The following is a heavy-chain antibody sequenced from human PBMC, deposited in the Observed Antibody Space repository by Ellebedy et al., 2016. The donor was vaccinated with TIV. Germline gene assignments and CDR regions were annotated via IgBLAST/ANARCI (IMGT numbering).Heavy chain of an antibody. J-gene: IGHJ4*02. V-gene: IGHV1-69*13. D-gene: IGHD6-19*01. CDR1: GGTFSSYA. CDR3: ASDYSSGLGY. CDR2: IIPIFGTA. Sequence: SVKVSXKASGGTFSSYAISWVRQAPGQGLEWMGGIIPIFGTANYAQKFQGRVTITADESTSTAYMELSSLRSEDTAVYYCASDYSSGLGYWGQGTLVTVSS.